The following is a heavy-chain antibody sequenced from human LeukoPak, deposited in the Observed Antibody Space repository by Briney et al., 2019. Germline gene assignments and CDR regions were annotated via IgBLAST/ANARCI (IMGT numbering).Heavy chain of an antibody. D-gene: IGHD6-13*01. Sequence: PSETLSLTCAVSGGSISSGGYSWSWIRQPPGKGLEWIGYIYYSGSTNYNPSLKSRVTISVDTSKNQFSLKLSSVTAADTAVYYCARTGYSSSWYNYWGQGTLVTVSS. J-gene: IGHJ4*02. CDR3: ARTGYSSSWYNY. CDR1: GGSISSGGYS. CDR2: IYYSGST. V-gene: IGHV4-61*08.